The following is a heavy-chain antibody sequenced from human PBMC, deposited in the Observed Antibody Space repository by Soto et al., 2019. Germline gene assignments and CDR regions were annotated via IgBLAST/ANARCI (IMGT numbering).Heavy chain of an antibody. D-gene: IGHD2-2*02. V-gene: IGHV3-48*02. J-gene: IGHJ3*01. CDR3: ARDGCSSASCYTYIRAFDV. Sequence: DEQLVASGGGLVQSGGSLRLSCAASGFTFKTYSMNWVRRAPGKGLEWISYISGPGSTTKYADSLQGRFIVSRDNANGSLHLQMNNLRDDDTAVYYCARDGCSSASCYTYIRAFDVWGQGTEVSVSS. CDR2: ISGPGSTT. CDR1: GFTFKTYS.